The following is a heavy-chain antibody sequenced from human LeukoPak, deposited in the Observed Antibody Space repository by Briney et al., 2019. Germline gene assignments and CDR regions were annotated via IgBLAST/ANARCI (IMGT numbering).Heavy chain of an antibody. Sequence: WGSLRLSCAASGFSFTSYNMNWVRQAPGKGLEWISYMSSSTNTIDYADSVKGRFTISRDNADHSLYLQMNSLRAEDTAVYYCARVVTIFGVENYYYYMDVWGKGTTVTVSS. D-gene: IGHD3-3*01. V-gene: IGHV3-48*01. J-gene: IGHJ6*03. CDR1: GFSFTSYN. CDR3: ARVVTIFGVENYYYYMDV. CDR2: MSSSTNTI.